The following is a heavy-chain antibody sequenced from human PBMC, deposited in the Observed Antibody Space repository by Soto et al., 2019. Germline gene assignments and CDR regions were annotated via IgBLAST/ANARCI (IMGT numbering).Heavy chain of an antibody. CDR1: GFTFSSYS. Sequence: GGSLRLSCAASGFTFSSYSMNWVRQAPGKGLEWVSYISSSSSTIYYADSVKGRFTISRDNAKNSLYLQMNSLRAEDTAAYYCARDRTLGYCSSTSCPLYYYGMDVWGQGTTVTVSS. CDR3: ARDRTLGYCSSTSCPLYYYGMDV. CDR2: ISSSSSTI. V-gene: IGHV3-48*01. D-gene: IGHD2-2*01. J-gene: IGHJ6*02.